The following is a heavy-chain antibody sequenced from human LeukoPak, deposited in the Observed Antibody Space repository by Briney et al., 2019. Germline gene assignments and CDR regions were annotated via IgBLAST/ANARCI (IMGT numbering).Heavy chain of an antibody. CDR2: IYHSGST. D-gene: IGHD6-19*01. J-gene: IGHJ6*04. V-gene: IGHV4-38-2*02. CDR3: ARDRPIGQWPVLPCVMDV. CDR1: GYSISSGYY. Sequence: SETLSLTCTVSGYSISSGYYWGWIRQPPGKGLEWIGSIYHSGSTYYNPSLKSRVTISVDTSKNQFSLKLSSVTAADTAVYYCARDRPIGQWPVLPCVMDVWGKGTTVTVSS.